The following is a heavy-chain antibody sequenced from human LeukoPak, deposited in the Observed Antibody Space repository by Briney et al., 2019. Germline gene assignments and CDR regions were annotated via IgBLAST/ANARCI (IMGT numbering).Heavy chain of an antibody. CDR3: AKHLRATNTYYFYGLDV. CDR1: GVSFKDYG. CDR2: ISWNGGST. V-gene: IGHV3-9*01. D-gene: IGHD1-26*01. J-gene: IGHJ6*02. Sequence: GGSLRLSCAATGVSFKDYGMHWVRQPPGKGLEWVSGISWNGGSTDYADSVKGRFTISRDNAKNSLYLQLSSLRPEDTALYYCAKHLRATNTYYFYGLDVWGQGTTVTVSS.